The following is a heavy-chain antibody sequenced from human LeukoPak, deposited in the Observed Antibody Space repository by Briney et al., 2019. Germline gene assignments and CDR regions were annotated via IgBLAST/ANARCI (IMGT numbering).Heavy chain of an antibody. D-gene: IGHD3-22*01. Sequence: PGGSLRLSCAASGFTFSDYAMSWVRQAPGQGLEWVSTISDDGSGTYYADSVKGRFTISRDNSKNTLFLQINSPGAEDSAVYYCATDRERDPSVYYLVGGQGTLITVSS. J-gene: IGHJ4*02. V-gene: IGHV3-23*01. CDR3: ATDRERDPSVYYLV. CDR1: GFTFSDYA. CDR2: ISDDGSGT.